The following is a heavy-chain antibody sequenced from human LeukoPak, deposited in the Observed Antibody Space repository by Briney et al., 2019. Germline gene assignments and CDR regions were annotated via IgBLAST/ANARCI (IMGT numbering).Heavy chain of an antibody. D-gene: IGHD3-10*01. Sequence: GTLRLSCAASGFTFSSYGMSWVRQAPGKGLEWVSAISGSGGSTYYADSVKGRFTISRDNSKNTLYLQMNSLRAEDTAVYYCARGRGYLDYWGQGTLVTVSS. CDR1: GFTFSSYG. J-gene: IGHJ4*02. V-gene: IGHV3-23*01. CDR2: ISGSGGST. CDR3: ARGRGYLDY.